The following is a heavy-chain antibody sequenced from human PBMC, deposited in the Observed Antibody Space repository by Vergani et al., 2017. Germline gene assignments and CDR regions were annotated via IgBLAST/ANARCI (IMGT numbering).Heavy chain of an antibody. CDR1: GFTFNHYA. CDR2: ISGSGGST. V-gene: IGHV3-23*01. J-gene: IGHJ6*02. D-gene: IGHD5-12*01. CDR3: AKANPRNSGYDYLYYYHAMDV. Sequence: EVQLLESGGDLVQPGGSLRLSCAASGFTFNHYAMNWVRQAPGQGLEWVSGISGSGGSTYYAGSVKGRFTISRDSSKKTLYLQMNSLSAGDTAVYYCAKANPRNSGYDYLYYYHAMDVGGQGTTVTVSS.